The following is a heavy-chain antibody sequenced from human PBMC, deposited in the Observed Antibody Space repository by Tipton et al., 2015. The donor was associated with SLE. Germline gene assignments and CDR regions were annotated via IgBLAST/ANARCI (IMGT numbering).Heavy chain of an antibody. V-gene: IGHV3-7*01. Sequence: SLRLSCAASGFSFSDYWMSWARQAPGKGLDWVANIRQDGSDKQYVDSVKGRLTISRDNAKNTLYLQMNSLRAEDTAVYYCARFSGGRIDYWGQGTLVTVSS. D-gene: IGHD6-25*01. CDR2: IRQDGSDK. CDR1: GFSFSDYW. J-gene: IGHJ4*02. CDR3: ARFSGGRIDY.